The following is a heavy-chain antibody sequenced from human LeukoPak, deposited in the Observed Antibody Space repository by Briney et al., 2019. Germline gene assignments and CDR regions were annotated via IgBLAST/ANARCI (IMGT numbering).Heavy chain of an antibody. CDR1: GFTFSSYE. D-gene: IGHD6-19*01. Sequence: SGGSLRLSCAASGFTFSSYEMNWVRQAPGKGLEWVSYISSSGSTIYYADSVKGRLTISRDNSKNTLYLQMNSLRAEDTAVYYCAKGDGGWYAGYFDYWGQGTLVTVSS. J-gene: IGHJ4*02. CDR2: ISSSGSTI. V-gene: IGHV3-48*03. CDR3: AKGDGGWYAGYFDY.